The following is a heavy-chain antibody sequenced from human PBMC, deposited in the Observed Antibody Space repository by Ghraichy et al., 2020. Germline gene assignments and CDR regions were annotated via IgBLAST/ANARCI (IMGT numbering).Heavy chain of an antibody. J-gene: IGHJ5*02. Sequence: SETLSLTCTVSGGSISSGGYYWSWIRQHPGKGLEWIGYIYYSGSTYYNPSLKSRVTISVDTSKNQFSLKLSSVTAADTAVYYCAREYGSGSYYNLPGYGWFDPWGQGTLVTVSS. CDR1: GGSISSGGYY. D-gene: IGHD3-10*01. V-gene: IGHV4-31*03. CDR3: AREYGSGSYYNLPGYGWFDP. CDR2: IYYSGST.